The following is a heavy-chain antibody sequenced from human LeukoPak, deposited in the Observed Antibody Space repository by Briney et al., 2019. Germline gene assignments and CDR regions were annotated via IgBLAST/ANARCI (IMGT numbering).Heavy chain of an antibody. D-gene: IGHD5/OR15-5a*01. Sequence: SETLSLTCTVSGGSLSNYNWSWLRQPPGKGLEWIGYIYYSGSTNYNPSLKSRVTISVDTSKNQFSLKLSSVTAADTAVYYCASGLNWFDPWGQGTLVTVSS. CDR1: GGSLSNYN. V-gene: IGHV4-59*01. CDR2: IYYSGST. J-gene: IGHJ5*02. CDR3: ASGLNWFDP.